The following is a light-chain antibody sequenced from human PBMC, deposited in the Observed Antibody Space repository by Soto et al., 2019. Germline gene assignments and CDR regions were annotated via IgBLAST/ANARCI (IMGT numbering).Light chain of an antibody. Sequence: EIVMTQSPATLSVSPGERATLSCRASQSVGSNLAWYQQKPGQAPRLLIYGASTRATDIPARFSGSGSGTEFTLIISSLQSEDFAVYYCQQYNNWPYTFGQGTNLEI. J-gene: IGKJ2*01. V-gene: IGKV3-15*01. CDR2: GAS. CDR1: QSVGSN. CDR3: QQYNNWPYT.